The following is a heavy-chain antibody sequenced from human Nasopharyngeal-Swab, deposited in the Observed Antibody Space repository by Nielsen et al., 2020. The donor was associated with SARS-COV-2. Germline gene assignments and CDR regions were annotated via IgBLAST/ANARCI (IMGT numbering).Heavy chain of an antibody. Sequence: GESLKISCAASGFGFSAFAMGWVRQAPGKGLEWVSAAGGNDGSTFYADSVRGRFTISRDNSKNTLYLQMNSLRAEDTALYYCAKKYGTRGWYVGLDYWGQGTQVTVSS. V-gene: IGHV3-23*01. CDR1: GFGFSAFA. J-gene: IGHJ4*02. D-gene: IGHD6-19*01. CDR2: AGGNDGST. CDR3: AKKYGTRGWYVGLDY.